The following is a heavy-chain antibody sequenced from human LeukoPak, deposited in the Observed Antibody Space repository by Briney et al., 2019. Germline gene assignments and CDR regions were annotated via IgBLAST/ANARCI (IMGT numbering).Heavy chain of an antibody. CDR1: GSIFRSYW. D-gene: IGHD1-26*01. CDR2: ISGDGSGT. CDR3: ARGGSGHSGWYFDV. V-gene: IGHV3-74*01. Sequence: PGGSLRLSCAPFGSIFRSYWVHWVRQVPGKGLVWVSRISGDGSGTTYADSVKGRFTISRDNARNTLYLQMNSLRDEDTAVYYCARGGSGHSGWYFDVWGRGTLVTVS. J-gene: IGHJ2*01.